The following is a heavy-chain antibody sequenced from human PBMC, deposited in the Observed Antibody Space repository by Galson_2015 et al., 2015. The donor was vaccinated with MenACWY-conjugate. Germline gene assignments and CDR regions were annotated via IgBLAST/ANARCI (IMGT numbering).Heavy chain of an antibody. J-gene: IGHJ3*01. D-gene: IGHD2-15*01. V-gene: IGHV1-46*01. CDR1: GYSVTSHY. CDR3: ARDGTSYCSRETCHSSDAFDV. Sequence: SVKVSCKASGYSVTSHYIRWVRQAPGQGLEWMGLINPNGGITIYAQEFQGRVTVARDTSTSTVFLELSSLTSDDTAVYYCARDGTSYCSRETCHSSDAFDVWGQGTMVTVSS. CDR2: INPNGGIT.